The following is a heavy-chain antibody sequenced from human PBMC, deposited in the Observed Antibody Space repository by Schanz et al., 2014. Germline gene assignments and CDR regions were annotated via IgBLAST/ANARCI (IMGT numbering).Heavy chain of an antibody. CDR1: GFTVNTNY. V-gene: IGHV3-66*03. J-gene: IGHJ6*02. CDR2: MYINSGST. CDR3: AKDDTQVNGMDV. Sequence: VHLVESGGGVVQPGGSLRLSCAVSGFTVNTNYMSWVRQAPGKGLEWISSMYINSGSTQYADSVKGRFIISRDSSKNTLHLQMNSLRVEDTAVYYCAKDDTQVNGMDVWGQGTTVTVSS.